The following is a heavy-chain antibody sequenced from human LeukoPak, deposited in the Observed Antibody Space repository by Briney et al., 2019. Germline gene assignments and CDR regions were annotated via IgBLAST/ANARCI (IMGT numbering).Heavy chain of an antibody. J-gene: IGHJ4*02. D-gene: IGHD3-3*01. CDR2: IKQDGSEK. CDR3: ARDGNYDFWSGYYVY. Sequence: GGSLRLSCAASGFTFSSYWVSWVRQAPGKGLEWVANIKQDGSEKYYVDSVKGRFTISRDNAKNSLYLQMNSLRAEDTAVYYCARDGNYDFWSGYYVYWGQGTLVTVSS. V-gene: IGHV3-7*01. CDR1: GFTFSSYW.